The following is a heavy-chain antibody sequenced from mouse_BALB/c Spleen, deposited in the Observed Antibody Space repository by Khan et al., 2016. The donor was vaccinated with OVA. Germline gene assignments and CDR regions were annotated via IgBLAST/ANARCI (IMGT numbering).Heavy chain of an antibody. CDR1: GYTFTNYG. Sequence: QIQLVQSGPELKKPGETVKISCKASGYTFTNYGMNWVKQAPGKGLKWMGWINTYTGEPTYADDFKGRFAFSLATSASTAYLQINNLKNEDTATYFCARSNGNYWFAYWGQGTLVTVS. D-gene: IGHD2-1*01. CDR3: ARSNGNYWFAY. J-gene: IGHJ3*01. V-gene: IGHV9-3-1*01. CDR2: INTYTGEP.